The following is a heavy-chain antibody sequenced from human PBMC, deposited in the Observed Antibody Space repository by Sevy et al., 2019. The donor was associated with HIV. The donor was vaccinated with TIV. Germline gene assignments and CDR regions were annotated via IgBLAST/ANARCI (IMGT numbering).Heavy chain of an antibody. Sequence: GGSLRLSCAASGFTFSSYSMNWVRQAPGKGLEWVSNISSSSSTIYYADSVKGRFTISRDNAKNSLYLQMNSLRDEDTAVYYCARDVSYDSSGTPDYMDVWGKGTTVTVSS. D-gene: IGHD3-22*01. V-gene: IGHV3-48*02. J-gene: IGHJ6*03. CDR3: ARDVSYDSSGTPDYMDV. CDR2: ISSSSSTI. CDR1: GFTFSSYS.